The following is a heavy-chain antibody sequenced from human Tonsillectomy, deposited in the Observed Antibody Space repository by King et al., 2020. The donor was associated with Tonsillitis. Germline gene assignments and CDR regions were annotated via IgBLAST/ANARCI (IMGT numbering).Heavy chain of an antibody. CDR2: IGAYNGDT. Sequence: VQLVESGAEVKKPGASVKVSCKAFGYTFVNYGISWARQAPGQGLEWMGWIGAYNGDTNYEQRFQDRLTLTTDTSTNTAYVELRSLRGVDTAVYYCARVSYYDNRSPDDAFDIWGQGTMVTVSS. CDR3: ARVSYYDNRSPDDAFDI. J-gene: IGHJ3*02. V-gene: IGHV1-18*01. CDR1: GYTFVNYG. D-gene: IGHD3-9*01.